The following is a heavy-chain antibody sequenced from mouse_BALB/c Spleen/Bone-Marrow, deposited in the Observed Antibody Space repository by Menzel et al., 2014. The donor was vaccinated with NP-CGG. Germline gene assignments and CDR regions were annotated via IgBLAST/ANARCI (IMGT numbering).Heavy chain of an antibody. J-gene: IGHJ3*01. CDR1: GYSFTGYN. CDR3: AISIEYRPLDY. CDR2: IDPSYGGI. D-gene: IGHD2-14*01. V-gene: IGHV1-39*01. Sequence: GPELEKPGASVKISCKASGYSFTGYNMNWVKQNNGKSLEWIGNIDPSYGGISYNQKFKGKATLTVDKSSNTAYMQLKSLTSEDSAVYYCAISIEYRPLDYWGQGTLVTVSA.